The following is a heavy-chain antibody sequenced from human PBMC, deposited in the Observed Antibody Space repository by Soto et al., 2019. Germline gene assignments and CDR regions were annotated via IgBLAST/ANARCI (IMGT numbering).Heavy chain of an antibody. D-gene: IGHD6-19*01. CDR2: ISGSGGST. CDR3: AKHHGAWYSSGWYRHKCFDY. CDR1: GFTFSSYA. V-gene: IGHV3-23*01. Sequence: EVQLLESGGGLVQPGGSLRLSCAASGFTFSSYAMSWVRQAPGKGLEWVSAISGSGGSTYYADSVKGRFTISRDNSKNTLYLQMISERAEDTAVDYCAKHHGAWYSSGWYRHKCFDYWGQGTLVTVSS. J-gene: IGHJ4*02.